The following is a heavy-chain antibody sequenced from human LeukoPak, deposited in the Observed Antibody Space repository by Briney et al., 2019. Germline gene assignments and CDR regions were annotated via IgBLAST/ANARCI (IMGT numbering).Heavy chain of an antibody. Sequence: SETLSLTCSVSGGSISSGGYSWSWIRQPPGKGLEWIGYIYHSGSTYYNPSLKSRVTISVDRSKNQFSLKLSSVTAADTAVYYCATLNYYDSSGSWGQGTLVTVSS. D-gene: IGHD3-22*01. CDR3: ATLNYYDSSGS. J-gene: IGHJ4*02. CDR1: GGSISSGGYS. CDR2: IYHSGST. V-gene: IGHV4-30-2*01.